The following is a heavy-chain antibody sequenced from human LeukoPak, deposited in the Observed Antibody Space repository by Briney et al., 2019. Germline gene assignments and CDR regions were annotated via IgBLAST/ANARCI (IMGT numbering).Heavy chain of an antibody. Sequence: GDSLRLSCAASGFTFTKYWMTWVRQAPGKGREWVGNIKQDGSDKNYMDSVKGRFTISRDNTKNSVYLQMNSLRAEDTAVYYCARDPTIVATIGGAFDIWGQGAMVTVSS. CDR1: GFTFTKYW. CDR3: ARDPTIVATIGGAFDI. D-gene: IGHD5-12*01. CDR2: IKQDGSDK. V-gene: IGHV3-7*01. J-gene: IGHJ3*02.